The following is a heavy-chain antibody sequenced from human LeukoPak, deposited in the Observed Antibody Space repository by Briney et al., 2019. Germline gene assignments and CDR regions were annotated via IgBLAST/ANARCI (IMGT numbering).Heavy chain of an antibody. CDR3: ARGRVSSSTWYSTYYYYMDV. D-gene: IGHD1-1*01. V-gene: IGHV4-59*01. Sequence: SETLSLTCSVSDDSITMYYWTWIRQPPGKGLEWIGYVDHTGSTNFNPSLNGRVSISRDTTKNLFSLRLRSVTAADTAAYFCARGRVSSSTWYSTYYYYMDVWGKGTTVTVSS. CDR2: VDHTGST. J-gene: IGHJ6*03. CDR1: DDSITMYY.